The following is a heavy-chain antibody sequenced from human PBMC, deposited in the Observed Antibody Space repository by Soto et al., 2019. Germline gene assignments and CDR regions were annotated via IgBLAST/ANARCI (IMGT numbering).Heavy chain of an antibody. CDR1: GGSISSSSYY. V-gene: IGHV4-39*01. CDR3: ATTYPIVGAPGN. CDR2: IYYSGST. Sequence: TLSLTCTVSGGSISSSSYYWGWIRQPPGKGLEWIGSIYYSGSTYYNPSLRSRVSIFVDTSKNQFSLNLSSVTAADTAVYYCATTYPIVGAPGNWGQGTLVTVSS. D-gene: IGHD1-26*01. J-gene: IGHJ4*02.